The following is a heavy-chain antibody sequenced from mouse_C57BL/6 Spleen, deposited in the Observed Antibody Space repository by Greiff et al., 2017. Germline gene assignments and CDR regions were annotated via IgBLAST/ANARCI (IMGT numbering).Heavy chain of an antibody. CDR3: TRGDYDYARYFDV. Sequence: QVQLQQSGAELVRPGASVTLSCKASGYTFTDYEMHWVKQTPVHGLEWIGAIDPETGGTAYNQKFKGKAILTADKSSSTAYMELRSLTSEDSAVYYCTRGDYDYARYFDVWGTGTPVTVSS. V-gene: IGHV1-15*01. D-gene: IGHD2-4*01. CDR2: IDPETGGT. CDR1: GYTFTDYE. J-gene: IGHJ1*03.